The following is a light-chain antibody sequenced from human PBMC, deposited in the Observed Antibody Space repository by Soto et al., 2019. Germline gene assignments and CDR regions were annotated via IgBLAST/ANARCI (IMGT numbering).Light chain of an antibody. Sequence: EIVLTQSPGTMSLSPGERATLSCRASQPISSTYLAWYQQKPVQAPRLIIYGGSSRATGIPDRFSGSVSGTEFTLTTSRLQSEDFAVYYGQQYTNWPPWTFCPLTKVDIK. V-gene: IGKV3-20*01. J-gene: IGKJ1*01. CDR3: QQYTNWPPWT. CDR1: QPISSTY. CDR2: GGS.